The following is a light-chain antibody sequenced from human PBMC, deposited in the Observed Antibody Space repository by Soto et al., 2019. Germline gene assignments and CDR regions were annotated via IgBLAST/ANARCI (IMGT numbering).Light chain of an antibody. CDR2: EVS. CDR1: SSDVGGYNY. CDR3: CSYAGSYVV. V-gene: IGLV2-14*01. Sequence: QSALTQPASVSGSPGQSITISCTGTSSDVGGYNYVSWYQQHPGKAPKLMIYEVSNRPSGVSNRFSGSKSGNTASLTISGLQAEDEADYYCCSYAGSYVVFGGGTKLTVL. J-gene: IGLJ2*01.